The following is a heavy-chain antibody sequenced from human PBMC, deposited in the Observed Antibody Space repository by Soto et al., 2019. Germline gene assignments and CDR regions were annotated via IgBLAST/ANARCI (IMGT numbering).Heavy chain of an antibody. Sequence: SETLSLTCTVSGGSISSSSYYWGRIRQPPGKGLEWAASIHYSGSTFYNPSLKSRVVISVDTSKNQFSLKLSSVTAADTAVYYCARVVRGYYGMDVWGQGTTVTVSS. J-gene: IGHJ6*02. CDR1: GGSISSSSYY. CDR2: IHYSGST. V-gene: IGHV4-39*01. D-gene: IGHD6-6*01. CDR3: ARVVRGYYGMDV.